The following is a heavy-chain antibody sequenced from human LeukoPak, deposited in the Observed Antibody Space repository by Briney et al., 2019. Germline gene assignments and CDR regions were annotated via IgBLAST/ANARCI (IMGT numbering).Heavy chain of an antibody. V-gene: IGHV3-15*01. D-gene: IGHD6-19*01. Sequence: GGSLRLSCAASGFTFSNAWMSWVRQAPGKGLEWVGRIKSKTDGGTTDYAAPVKGRFTISRDDSKNTLYLQMNSLKTEDTAVYYCARDKGWYAHDAFDIWGQGTMVTVSS. CDR2: IKSKTDGGTT. CDR3: ARDKGWYAHDAFDI. J-gene: IGHJ3*02. CDR1: GFTFSNAW.